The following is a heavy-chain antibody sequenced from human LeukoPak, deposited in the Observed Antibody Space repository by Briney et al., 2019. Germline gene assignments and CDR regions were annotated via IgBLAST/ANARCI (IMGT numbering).Heavy chain of an antibody. Sequence: SETLSLTCAVYGGSFSGYYWSWIRQPPGKGLEWIGEINHSGSTNYNPSLKSRVTISVDTSKNQFSLKLSSVTAADTAVYYCAREGRMAVAGTFDYWGQGTLVTVSS. J-gene: IGHJ4*02. D-gene: IGHD6-19*01. V-gene: IGHV4-34*01. CDR3: AREGRMAVAGTFDY. CDR1: GGSFSGYY. CDR2: INHSGST.